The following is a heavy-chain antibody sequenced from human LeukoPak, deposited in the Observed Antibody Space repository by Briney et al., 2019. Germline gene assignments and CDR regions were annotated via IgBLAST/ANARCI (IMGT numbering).Heavy chain of an antibody. CDR2: INPSGGST. J-gene: IGHJ3*02. Sequence: ASVKVSCKASGYTFTSYYMHGVRQAPGQGREGMGIINPSGGSTSYAQKFQGRVTMTRDKSTSTVYMELSSLRSEDTAVYYCARAPQTDIYYMGEAFDIWGQGTMVTVSS. V-gene: IGHV1-46*03. CDR3: ARAPQTDIYYMGEAFDI. CDR1: GYTFTSYY. D-gene: IGHD3-10*01.